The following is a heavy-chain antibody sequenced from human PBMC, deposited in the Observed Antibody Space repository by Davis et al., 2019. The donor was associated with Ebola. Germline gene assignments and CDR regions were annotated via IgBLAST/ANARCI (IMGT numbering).Heavy chain of an antibody. CDR2: IYYSGST. CDR3: ARGPHSSGWYGLDV. V-gene: IGHV4-59*01. J-gene: IGHJ6*02. D-gene: IGHD6-19*01. Sequence: SETLSLTCTVSGGSISSYYWSWIRQPPGKGLEWIGYIYYSGSTNYNPSLKSRVTISVDTSKNQFSLKLSSVTAADTAVYYCARGPHSSGWYGLDVWGQGTTVTVSS. CDR1: GGSISSYY.